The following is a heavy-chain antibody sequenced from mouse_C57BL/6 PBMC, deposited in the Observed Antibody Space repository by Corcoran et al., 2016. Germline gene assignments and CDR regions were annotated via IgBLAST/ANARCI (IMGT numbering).Heavy chain of an antibody. J-gene: IGHJ1*03. Sequence: DVQLQESGPGLVKPSQSLSLTCSVTGYSITSGYYWNWIRQFPGNKLEWMGYISYDGSNNYNPSLKNRISITRDTSKNQFFLKLNSVTTEDTATYYCARDGLFGTVVATDWYFDVWGTGTTVTVSS. D-gene: IGHD1-1*01. CDR2: ISYDGSN. CDR3: ARDGLFGTVVATDWYFDV. CDR1: GYSITSGYY. V-gene: IGHV3-6*01.